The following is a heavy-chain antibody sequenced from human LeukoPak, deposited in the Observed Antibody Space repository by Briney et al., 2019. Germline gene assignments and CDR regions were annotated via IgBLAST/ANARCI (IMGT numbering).Heavy chain of an antibody. D-gene: IGHD5-18*01. CDR3: ASDRGGYSYGYEVVVYYYYMDV. CDR2: MNPNSGNT. J-gene: IGHJ6*03. CDR1: GYTFTSYD. Sequence: ASVKVSCKASGYTFTSYDINGVRQATGQGLEWMGLMNPNSGNTGYAQKFQGRVTINRNTSISTAYMELSSLRYEDTAVYYCASDRGGYSYGYEVVVYYYYMDVWGKGTTVTVSS. V-gene: IGHV1-8*03.